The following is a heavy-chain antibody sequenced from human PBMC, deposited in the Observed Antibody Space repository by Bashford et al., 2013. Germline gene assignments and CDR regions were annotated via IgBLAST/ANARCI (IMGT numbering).Heavy chain of an antibody. J-gene: IGHJ4*02. V-gene: IGHV3-11*04. Sequence: GGPVRLSCTGSGFTFSDYYMSWLRQAPGKGLEWLAYISSNGNTIYYAESVRGRFTISRDNAKDSVFLQMNSVRAEDTAVYYCARGGGWYHLDYWGQGTLVTVSS. D-gene: IGHD6-19*01. CDR2: ISSNGNTI. CDR1: GFTFSDYY. CDR3: ARGGGWYHLDY.